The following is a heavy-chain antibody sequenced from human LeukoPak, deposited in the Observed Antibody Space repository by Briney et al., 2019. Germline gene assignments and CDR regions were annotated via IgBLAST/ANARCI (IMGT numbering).Heavy chain of an antibody. J-gene: IGHJ4*02. CDR1: GFTFSSYA. Sequence: GGSLRLSCAASGFTFSSYAMTWVRQAPDKGLEWVSAISGSDGSTYYADSVKGRFTISRDDSQNTLYLQMNSLSAEDTAVYYCAKVETSSGANCYALDYWGQGTLVTVSS. V-gene: IGHV3-23*01. CDR2: ISGSDGST. CDR3: AKVETSSGANCYALDY. D-gene: IGHD2-2*01.